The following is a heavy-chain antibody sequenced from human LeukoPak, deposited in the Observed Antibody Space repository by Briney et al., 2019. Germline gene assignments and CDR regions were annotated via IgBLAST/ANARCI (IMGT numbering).Heavy chain of an antibody. J-gene: IGHJ4*02. V-gene: IGHV3-23*01. D-gene: IGHD4-17*01. CDR1: GFTFSSYA. CDR2: ISGSAIST. CDR3: AKAHHGDYFFYFDY. Sequence: GGSLRLSCAASGFTFSSYAMSWVRQAPGKGLEWVSAISGSAISTYYADSVKGRFTISRDNSKNTLYLQMNSLRAEDTAVYYCAKAHHGDYFFYFDYWGQGTLATVSS.